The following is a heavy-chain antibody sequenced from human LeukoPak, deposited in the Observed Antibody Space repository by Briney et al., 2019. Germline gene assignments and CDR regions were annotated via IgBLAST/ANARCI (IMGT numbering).Heavy chain of an antibody. CDR2: IYYSGTT. J-gene: IGHJ4*02. CDR3: ARRVIAATIDY. D-gene: IGHD2-15*01. CDR1: GGSIRSSSYY. Sequence: XETLSLTCTVSGGSIRSSSYYWGWVRQPPGKGRGWVGSIYYSGTTFYNPSLKSRVTISVDTSKNQFSLTLSSVTAADTSVYYCARRVIAATIDYWGQGTLVTVSS. V-gene: IGHV4-39*01.